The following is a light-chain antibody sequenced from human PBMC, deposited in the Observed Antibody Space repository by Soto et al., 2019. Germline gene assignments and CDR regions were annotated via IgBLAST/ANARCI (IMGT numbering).Light chain of an antibody. Sequence: DIKMTQSPSSLSASVGDRVTITCRASQYISNYLNWYQQKSGTAPKLLIHTASTLQSGVPSRVSGRGSGPDFTLTISSVQPDDFAIYFCQQSYSTPPPFGQGTTLEIK. CDR2: TAS. CDR3: QQSYSTPPP. J-gene: IGKJ2*01. CDR1: QYISNY. V-gene: IGKV1-39*01.